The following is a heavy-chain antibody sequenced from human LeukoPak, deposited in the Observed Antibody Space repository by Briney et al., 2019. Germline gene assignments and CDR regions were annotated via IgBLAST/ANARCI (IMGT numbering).Heavy chain of an antibody. CDR3: GTDALVGYFSYYHLDV. V-gene: IGHV4-59*11. Sequence: SETLSLTCTVSGGSISSHYWTWIRQAPVKGLEWIGDISNSGSTSYNPSLKSRVTISIDTSKNQFSLKLSSVTAADTAVYYCGTDALVGYFSYYHLDVWGKGTTVTVSS. J-gene: IGHJ6*03. CDR2: ISNSGST. CDR1: GGSISSHY. D-gene: IGHD2-15*01.